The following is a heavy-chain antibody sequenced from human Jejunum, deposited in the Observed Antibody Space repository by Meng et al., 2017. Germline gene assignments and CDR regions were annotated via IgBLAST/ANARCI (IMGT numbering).Heavy chain of an antibody. Sequence: GESLKISCAASGFTFSSYSMNWVRQAPGKGLDWVSSISSSSSYTYYADSVKGRFTISRDNAQNSLYLQMNSLRAEDTAVYYCARRYYFDSGDPFDYWGQGMLVTVSS. D-gene: IGHD3-22*01. CDR3: ARRYYFDSGDPFDY. V-gene: IGHV3-21*01. CDR1: GFTFSSYS. J-gene: IGHJ4*02. CDR2: ISSSSSYT.